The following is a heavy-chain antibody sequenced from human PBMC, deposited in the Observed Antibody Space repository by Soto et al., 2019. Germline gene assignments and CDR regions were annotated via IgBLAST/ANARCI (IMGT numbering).Heavy chain of an antibody. Sequence: QVHLVQSGAELKKPGASVKVSCKASGYTFTAYPLYWVRQAPGQRLEWMGWINAANGDTGYSQKFHGRVTFTRDTSASTVYMELSRLTSEDTAVYYCARKDYYGAGVYYFDHWGQGTLVTVSS. D-gene: IGHD3-10*01. V-gene: IGHV1-3*01. CDR3: ARKDYYGAGVYYFDH. J-gene: IGHJ4*02. CDR1: GYTFTAYP. CDR2: INAANGDT.